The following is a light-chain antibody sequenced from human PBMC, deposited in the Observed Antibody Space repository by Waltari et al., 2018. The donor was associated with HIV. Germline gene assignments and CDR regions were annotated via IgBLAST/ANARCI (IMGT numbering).Light chain of an antibody. CDR2: RNE. CDR3: AAWDNSLSGYV. V-gene: IGLV1-47*01. J-gene: IGLJ1*01. CDR1: SSNIGSNY. Sequence: QSVLTQPPSASGTPGQRVTISCSGGSSNIGSNYVFWYQLLPGTAPKLLVYRNEPRPSGVRCRLCGSYAGPSASLGIGGLRAEDEADYYWAAWDNSLSGYVFGTGTKVTVL.